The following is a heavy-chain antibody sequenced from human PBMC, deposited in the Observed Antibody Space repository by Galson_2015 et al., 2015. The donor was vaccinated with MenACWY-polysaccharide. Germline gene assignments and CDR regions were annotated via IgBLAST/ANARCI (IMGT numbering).Heavy chain of an antibody. CDR1: GFTFSSYA. Sequence: SLRLSCAASGFTFSSYAMSWVRQAPGKGLEWISTSTRGSGVTTYYADSVKGRFTISRDNSENTLYLQMSSLRAEDTAVYHCAKDKGHTFGYEGYFDCWGQGTLVTVSS. CDR3: AKDKGHTFGYEGYFDC. V-gene: IGHV3-23*01. J-gene: IGHJ4*02. CDR2: STRGSGVTT. D-gene: IGHD3-16*01.